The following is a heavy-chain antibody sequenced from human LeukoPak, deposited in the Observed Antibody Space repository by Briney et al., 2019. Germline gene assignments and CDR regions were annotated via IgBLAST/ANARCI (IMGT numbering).Heavy chain of an antibody. Sequence: SETLSLTCTVSGGSISSYYWSWIRQPPGKGLEWIGYIYYSGSTNYNPSLKSRVTISVDTSKNQFSLKLSSVTAAVTAVYYRARYYYGSGSYYYYYYYMDVWGKGTTVTISS. CDR2: IYYSGST. J-gene: IGHJ6*03. D-gene: IGHD3-10*01. V-gene: IGHV4-59*01. CDR1: GGSISSYY. CDR3: ARYYYGSGSYYYYYYYMDV.